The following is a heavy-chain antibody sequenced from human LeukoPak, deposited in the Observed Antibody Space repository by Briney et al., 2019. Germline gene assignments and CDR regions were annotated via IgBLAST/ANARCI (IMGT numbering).Heavy chain of an antibody. D-gene: IGHD3-10*01. V-gene: IGHV3-23*01. CDR1: GFTFDTYA. J-gene: IGHJ3*02. Sequence: GGSLRLSCTASGFTFDTYAMSWVRQAPGKGLEWVSTIGNTETYYADSVKGRFTISRDNRQNTVYLQMTSLRAEDTAVYFCAKDAIRGNGIYDAFDIWGQGTRVTVSS. CDR3: AKDAIRGNGIYDAFDI. CDR2: IGNTET.